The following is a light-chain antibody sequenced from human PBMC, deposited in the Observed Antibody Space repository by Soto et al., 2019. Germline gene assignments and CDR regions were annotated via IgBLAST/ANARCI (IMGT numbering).Light chain of an antibody. CDR2: DAS. CDR1: QIISSN. J-gene: IGKJ2*01. Sequence: IVMTQSPATLSVAPGERATLSCRASQIISSNLAWFRQKPGQAPRLFMYDASTRATGIPDRFSGSGSGTDFTLTISSLQSEDFAVYYCLQYDNWPYTFGQGTSLENK. V-gene: IGKV3-15*01. CDR3: LQYDNWPYT.